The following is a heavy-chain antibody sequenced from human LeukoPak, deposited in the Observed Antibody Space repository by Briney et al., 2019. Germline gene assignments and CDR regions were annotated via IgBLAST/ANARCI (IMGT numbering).Heavy chain of an antibody. CDR3: ARVSHFYYYYGMDV. CDR2: INHSGST. J-gene: IGHJ6*02. Sequence: SETLSLTCAVYGGSFSGYYWSWIRQPPGKGLEWIGEINHSGSTNYNPSLKSRVTISVDTSKIQFSLKLSSVTAADTAVYYCARVSHFYYYYGMDVWGQGTTVTVSS. CDR1: GGSFSGYY. V-gene: IGHV4-34*01.